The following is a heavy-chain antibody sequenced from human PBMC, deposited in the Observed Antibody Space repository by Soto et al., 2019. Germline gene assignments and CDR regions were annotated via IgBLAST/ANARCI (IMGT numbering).Heavy chain of an antibody. CDR2: IYSGGST. Sequence: GGSLRLSCAASGFTVSSNYMSWVRQAPGKGLEWVSVIYSGGSTYYADSVKGRFTISRDNSKNTLYLRMNSLRAEDTAVYYCARDRVSSSSWTTYYYYYYGMDVWGQGTMVTVSS. D-gene: IGHD6-13*01. V-gene: IGHV3-53*01. CDR1: GFTVSSNY. J-gene: IGHJ6*02. CDR3: ARDRVSSSSWTTYYYYYYGMDV.